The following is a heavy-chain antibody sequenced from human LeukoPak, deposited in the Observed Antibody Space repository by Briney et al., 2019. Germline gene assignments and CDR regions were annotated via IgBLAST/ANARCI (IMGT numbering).Heavy chain of an antibody. V-gene: IGHV1-18*01. CDR1: GYTFTSYG. CDR3: ARDFVCDSSGYPLRPFDY. CDR2: ISAYNGNT. Sequence: GASVKVSCKASGYTFTSYGISWVRQAPGQGLEWMGWISAYNGNTNYAQKLQGRVTMTTDTSTSTAYMELRSLRSDDTAVYYCARDFVCDSSGYPLRPFDYWGQGTLVTVSS. J-gene: IGHJ4*02. D-gene: IGHD3-22*01.